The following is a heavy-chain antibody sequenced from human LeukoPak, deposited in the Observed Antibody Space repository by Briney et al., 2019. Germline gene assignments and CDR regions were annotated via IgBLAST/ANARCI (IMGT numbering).Heavy chain of an antibody. D-gene: IGHD3-10*02. CDR3: AELGITMIGGV. V-gene: IGHV3-21*06. Sequence: PGGSLRLSCVASGFTFSDYTMHWVRQAPGKALEWVSSINSGNNYIYYADSVKGRFTISRDNAKNSLFLQMNSLRAEDTAVYYCAELGITMIGGVWGKGTTVTISS. CDR2: INSGNNYI. CDR1: GFTFSDYT. J-gene: IGHJ6*04.